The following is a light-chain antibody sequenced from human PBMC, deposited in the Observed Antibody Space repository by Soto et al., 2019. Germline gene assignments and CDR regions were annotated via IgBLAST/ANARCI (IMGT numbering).Light chain of an antibody. CDR2: DAS. V-gene: IGKV3-11*01. J-gene: IGKJ4*01. CDR3: QQRSNWPPVT. CDR1: QSVSSY. Sequence: EIVLTQSPATLSLSPGERATLSCMASQSVSSYLAWYQHKPGQAPRLLIYDASNSATGIPARFSGSGSGTDFTLTISSLEPEDFAIYYCQQRSNWPPVTFGGGNKVEIK.